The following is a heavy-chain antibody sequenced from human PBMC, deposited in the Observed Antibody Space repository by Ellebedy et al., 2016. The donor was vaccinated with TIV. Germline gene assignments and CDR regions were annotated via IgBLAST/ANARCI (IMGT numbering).Heavy chain of an antibody. CDR2: INSDGTST. Sequence: GGSLRLXXAASGFTFSMYWMHWVRQAPGKGLVWVSRINSDGTSTTYADSMRGRFTISRDNAKNTLYLQMNSLRADDTAMYYCARGGFGSFDPWGQGTLVTVSS. J-gene: IGHJ5*02. D-gene: IGHD3-10*01. CDR3: ARGGFGSFDP. CDR1: GFTFSMYW. V-gene: IGHV3-74*01.